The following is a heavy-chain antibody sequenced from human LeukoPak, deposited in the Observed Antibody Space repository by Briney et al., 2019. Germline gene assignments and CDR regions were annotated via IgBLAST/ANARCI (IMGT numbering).Heavy chain of an antibody. D-gene: IGHD1-20*01. CDR1: GYTFTSYG. V-gene: IGHV1-18*01. J-gene: IGHJ4*02. CDR2: INSYNGNT. Sequence: ASVKVSFKASGYTFTSYGFTWVRQAPGQGLEWMGWINSYNGNTQYAPKFKGRVTTTIDTSTSTAYMELRSLGSDDTAVYYCARRGNWNDFDYWGQGTLVTVSS. CDR3: ARRGNWNDFDY.